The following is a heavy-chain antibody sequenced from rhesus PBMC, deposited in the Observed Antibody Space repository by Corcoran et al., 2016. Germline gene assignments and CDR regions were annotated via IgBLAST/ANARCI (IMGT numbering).Heavy chain of an antibody. J-gene: IGHJ4*01. CDR2: ISGSGGRP. V-gene: IGHV4-173*01. CDR3: ARGGYSGSWNLGYFDY. D-gene: IGHD6-25*01. Sequence: QLQLQESGPGLVKPSETLSLTCAVSGYSISSNYWSWIRQPPGKGLEWIGRISGSGGRPNYNPSLKSRVTSSTDTSKNQFSLKLSSVTAADTAVDYCARGGYSGSWNLGYFDYWGQGVLVTVSS. CDR1: GYSISSNY.